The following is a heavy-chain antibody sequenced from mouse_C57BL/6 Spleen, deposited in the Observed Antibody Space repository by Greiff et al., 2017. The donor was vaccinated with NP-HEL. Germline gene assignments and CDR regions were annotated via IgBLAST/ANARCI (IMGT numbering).Heavy chain of an antibody. CDR2: IDPSDSYT. CDR3: ATYGNYPYWYFDV. Sequence: QVQLKQPGAELVRPGTSVKLSCKASGYTFTSYWMHWVKQRPGQGLEWIGVIDPSDSYTNYNQKFKGKATLTVDTSSSTAYMQLSSLTSEDSAVYYCATYGNYPYWYFDVWGTGTTVTVSS. D-gene: IGHD2-1*01. V-gene: IGHV1-59*01. J-gene: IGHJ1*03. CDR1: GYTFTSYW.